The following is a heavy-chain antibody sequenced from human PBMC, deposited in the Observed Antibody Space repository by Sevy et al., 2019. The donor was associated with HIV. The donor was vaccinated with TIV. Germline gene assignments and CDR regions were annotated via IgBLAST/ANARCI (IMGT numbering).Heavy chain of an antibody. Sequence: ASVKVSCKTSGYTFSSYGITWMRQAPGQGLEWLGWISAYDGKTKYAQKFQDRVTMTTRTTARTAYMELRGLISDDNDTYDCARDGRTGTYLFELWGQGTLVTVSS. CDR3: ARDGRTGTYLFEL. V-gene: IGHV1-18*01. D-gene: IGHD1-26*01. J-gene: IGHJ4*02. CDR2: ISAYDGKT. CDR1: GYTFSSYG.